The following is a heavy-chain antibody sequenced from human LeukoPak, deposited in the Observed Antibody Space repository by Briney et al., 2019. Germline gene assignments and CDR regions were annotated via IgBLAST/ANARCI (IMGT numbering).Heavy chain of an antibody. CDR3: ARDGSGSYYHKGPRTYYYFDY. CDR2: IIPIFGTA. Sequence: SVKVSCKASGGTFSSYAISWVRQAPGQGLEWMGGIIPIFGTANYAQKFQGRVTIIADESTSTAYMELSSLRSEDTAVYYCARDGSGSYYHKGPRTYYYFDYWGQGTLVTVSS. CDR1: GGTFSSYA. V-gene: IGHV1-69*13. J-gene: IGHJ4*02. D-gene: IGHD3-10*01.